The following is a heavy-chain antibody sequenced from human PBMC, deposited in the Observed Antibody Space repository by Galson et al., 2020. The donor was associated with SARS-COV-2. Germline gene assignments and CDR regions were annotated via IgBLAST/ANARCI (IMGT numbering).Heavy chain of an antibody. CDR3: AKVMRGREYVDY. V-gene: IGHV3-53*01. Sequence: GWSLRLSCAASGFTVSGTYMSWVRQAPGKGLEWVSVVTAMGTTNYADSVRGRFTISRDNSKNTLFLQMNSLRVEDTAVYFCAKVMRGREYVDYWGQGTLVTVSS. CDR2: VTAMGTT. CDR1: GFTVSGTY. J-gene: IGHJ4*02. D-gene: IGHD2-8*01.